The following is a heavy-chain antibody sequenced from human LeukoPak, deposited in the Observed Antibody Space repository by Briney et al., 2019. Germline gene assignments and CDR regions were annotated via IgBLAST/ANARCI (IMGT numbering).Heavy chain of an antibody. CDR3: ARDLSITMIRGVTFDY. D-gene: IGHD3-10*01. CDR2: IYYSGST. V-gene: IGHV4-59*01. J-gene: IGHJ4*02. Sequence: SETLSLTCTVSGGSISSYYWSWIRQPPGKGLEWIGYIYYSGSTNYNPSLKSRVTISVDTSKNQFSLKLSSVTAADTAVYYCARDLSITMIRGVTFDYWGQGALVTVSS. CDR1: GGSISSYY.